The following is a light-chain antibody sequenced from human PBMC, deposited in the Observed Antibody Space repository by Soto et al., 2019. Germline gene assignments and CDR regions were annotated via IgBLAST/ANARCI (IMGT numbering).Light chain of an antibody. J-gene: IGLJ3*02. Sequence: QSALTQPASVSGSPGQSITISCTGTSSDVGGYNYVSWYQQHPGKAPKLMIYDVSNRPSGVSNRFSGSKSGNTASLTISGLQAEDEAEYYCSSYTSSSTWVFGGGTQLTVL. V-gene: IGLV2-14*01. CDR3: SSYTSSSTWV. CDR1: SSDVGGYNY. CDR2: DVS.